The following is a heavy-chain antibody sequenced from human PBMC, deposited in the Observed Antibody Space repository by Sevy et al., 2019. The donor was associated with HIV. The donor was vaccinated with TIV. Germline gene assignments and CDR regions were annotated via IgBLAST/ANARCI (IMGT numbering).Heavy chain of an antibody. J-gene: IGHJ4*02. CDR1: GFRFSDEP. V-gene: IGHV3-48*02. CDR2: IRSDSSVM. D-gene: IGHD3-16*01. CDR3: VRDTQFGFDY. Sequence: GGSLRLSFVASGFRFSDEPMNWVRQAPGKGLEWISNIRSDSSVMSYADTVRGRFTVSRDNARNSLSLQLNSLRDEDTALYYCVRDTQFGFDYWGQGTLVTVSS.